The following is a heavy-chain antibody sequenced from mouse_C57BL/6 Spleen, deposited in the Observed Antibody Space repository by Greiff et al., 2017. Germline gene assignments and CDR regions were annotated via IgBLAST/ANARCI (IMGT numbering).Heavy chain of an antibody. Sequence: EVKLQQSGPELVKPGASVKMSCKASGYTFTDYNMHWVKQSHGQSLEWIGYINPNNGGNSYNQKFKGKATLTVNKSSSTSYMELRSLTSEDSAVYYCARGWLLRYWCFDVWGTGTTVTVSS. D-gene: IGHD2-3*01. CDR2: INPNNGGN. CDR3: ARGWLLRYWCFDV. J-gene: IGHJ1*03. V-gene: IGHV1-22*01. CDR1: GYTFTDYN.